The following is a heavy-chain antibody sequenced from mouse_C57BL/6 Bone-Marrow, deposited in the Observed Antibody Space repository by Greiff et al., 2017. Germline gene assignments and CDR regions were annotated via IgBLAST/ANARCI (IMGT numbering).Heavy chain of an antibody. CDR2: ISGGGGNT. Sequence: EVMLVESGGGLVKPGGSLKLSCAASGFTFSSYTMSWVRQTPEKRLEWVATISGGGGNTYYPDSVKGRFTISRDNAKNTLYLQMSSLRSEDTALYYCARPYYGNYGFAYWGQGTLVTVSA. V-gene: IGHV5-9*01. J-gene: IGHJ3*01. CDR1: GFTFSSYT. D-gene: IGHD2-10*01. CDR3: ARPYYGNYGFAY.